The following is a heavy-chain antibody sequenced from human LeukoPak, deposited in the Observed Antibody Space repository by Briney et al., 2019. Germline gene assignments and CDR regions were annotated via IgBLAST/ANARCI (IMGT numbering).Heavy chain of an antibody. CDR3: AKDFRIGYSAHFDY. D-gene: IGHD2-21*01. Sequence: GSLRLSCAASGFTFSSYWMSWVRQAPGKGLEWVANIKRDGSEKYYVDSVKGRFSISRDNSKNTLYLQMDSLRGEDTAVYYCAKDFRIGYSAHFDYWGQGALVTVSS. J-gene: IGHJ4*02. V-gene: IGHV3-7*03. CDR2: IKRDGSEK. CDR1: GFTFSSYW.